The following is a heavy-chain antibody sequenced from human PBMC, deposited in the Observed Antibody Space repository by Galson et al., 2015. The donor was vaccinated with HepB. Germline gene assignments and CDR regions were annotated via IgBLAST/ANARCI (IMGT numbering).Heavy chain of an antibody. CDR2: ISGSGGST. D-gene: IGHD1-1*01. V-gene: IGHV3-23*01. CDR1: GFTFSSYA. Sequence: SLRLSCAASGFTFSSYAMSWVRQAPGKGLEWVSAISGSGGSTYYADSVKGRFTISRDNSKNTLYLQMNSLRAEDTAVYYCAMRKLERGARMDVWGQGTTVTVSS. CDR3: AMRKLERGARMDV. J-gene: IGHJ6*02.